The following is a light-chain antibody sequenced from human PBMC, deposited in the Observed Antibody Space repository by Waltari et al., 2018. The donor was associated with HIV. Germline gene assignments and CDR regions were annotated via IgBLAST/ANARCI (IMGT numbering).Light chain of an antibody. CDR3: QQYYSSPLT. Sequence: DILMVQSPDSLAVSLGARATINCKSRRSLLYGTNDKNYVAWYQRKPELPPRLLIPWGSMRESGVPDRFSGSGSGTDFTLTITSLQAEDVGFYYCQQYYSSPLTFGQGTLLEIK. CDR1: RSLLYGTNDKNY. J-gene: IGKJ5*01. CDR2: WGS. V-gene: IGKV4-1*01.